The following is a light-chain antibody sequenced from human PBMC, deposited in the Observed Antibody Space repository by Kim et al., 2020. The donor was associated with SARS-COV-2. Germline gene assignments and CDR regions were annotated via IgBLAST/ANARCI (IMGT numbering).Light chain of an antibody. CDR2: DVS. J-gene: IGLJ3*02. CDR1: SSDVGAYNY. V-gene: IGLV2-11*01. CDR3: CSYAGRYSWV. Sequence: QSALTQPRSVSGSPGQSVTISCTGTSSDVGAYNYVSWYQQYPGKAPKLMIYDVSKRPSGVPDRFSGSKSGNTASLTISGLQAEDEADYYCCSYAGRYSWVFGGGTQLTVL.